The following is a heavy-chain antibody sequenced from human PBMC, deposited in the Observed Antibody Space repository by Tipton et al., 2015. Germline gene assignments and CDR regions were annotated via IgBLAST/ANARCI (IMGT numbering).Heavy chain of an antibody. J-gene: IGHJ6*02. V-gene: IGHV4-59*02. D-gene: IGHD5-24*01. CDR3: ARDLEHGMDV. CDR1: GDSVTYYY. CDR2: ISYSGST. Sequence: TLSLTCTVSGDSVTYYYWSWIRQPPGKGLEWIGFISYSGSTHYNPSLKRRVTISLDTSKNQFSLTLNSVTAADTAVYYCARDLEHGMDVWGQGTTVTVS.